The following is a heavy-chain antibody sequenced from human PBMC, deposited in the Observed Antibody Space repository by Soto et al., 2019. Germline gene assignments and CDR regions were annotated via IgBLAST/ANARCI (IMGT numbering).Heavy chain of an antibody. Sequence: QLQLQESGPGLVKPSETLSLTCTVSGGSISSSSYYWGWIRQPPGKGLEWIGSIYYSGSTYYNPSLKSRVTISVDTSKNQFSLKLSSVTAADTAVYYCARLRLRWGIRFDPWGQGTLVTVSS. CDR1: GGSISSSSYY. CDR3: ARLRLRWGIRFDP. J-gene: IGHJ5*02. D-gene: IGHD5-12*01. CDR2: IYYSGST. V-gene: IGHV4-39*01.